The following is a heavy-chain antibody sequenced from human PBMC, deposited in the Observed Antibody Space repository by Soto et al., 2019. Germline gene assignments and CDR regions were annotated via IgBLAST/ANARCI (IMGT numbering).Heavy chain of an antibody. CDR1: GYSISSGYY. CDR3: ARDGGDWNSYNWFDP. D-gene: IGHD2-21*02. J-gene: IGHJ5*02. V-gene: IGHV4-38-2*02. CDR2: IYHSGST. Sequence: SETLSLTCAVSGYSISSGYYWGWIRQPPGKGLEWIGSIYHSGSTYYNPSLKSRVTISVDTSKNQFSLKLSSVTAADTAVYYCARDGGDWNSYNWFDPWGQETLVTVSS.